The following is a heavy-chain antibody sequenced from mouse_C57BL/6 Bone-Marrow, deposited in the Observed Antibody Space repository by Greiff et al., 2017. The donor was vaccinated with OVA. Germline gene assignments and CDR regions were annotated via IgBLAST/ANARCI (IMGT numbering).Heavy chain of an antibody. CDR1: GYTFTSYW. Sequence: QVHVKQPGAELVKPGASVKLSCKASGYTFTSYWMQWVKQRPGQGLEWIGEIDPSDSYTNYNQKFKGKATLTVDTSSSTAYMQLSSLTSEDSAVYYCASSSLFAYWGQGTLVTVSA. CDR3: ASSSLFAY. J-gene: IGHJ3*01. CDR2: IDPSDSYT. V-gene: IGHV1-50*01. D-gene: IGHD1-1*01.